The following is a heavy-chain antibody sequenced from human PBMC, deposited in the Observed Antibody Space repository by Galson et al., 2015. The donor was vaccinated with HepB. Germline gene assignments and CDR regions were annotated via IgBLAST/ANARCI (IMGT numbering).Heavy chain of an antibody. D-gene: IGHD3-10*02. Sequence: SLRLSCAASGFNFGSYGMHWVRQAPGKGLEWVAVTWYDGTDKKYAESVKGRFTISRDNPKNTLYLQMNSVRVEDTAVYYCVKDRGMGSAWHVLEHWGQGALVTVSS. CDR2: TWYDGTDK. CDR1: GFNFGSYG. J-gene: IGHJ4*02. V-gene: IGHV3-33*06. CDR3: VKDRGMGSAWHVLEH.